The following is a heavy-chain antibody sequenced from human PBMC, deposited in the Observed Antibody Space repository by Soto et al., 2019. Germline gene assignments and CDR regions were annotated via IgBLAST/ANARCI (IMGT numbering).Heavy chain of an antibody. J-gene: IGHJ3*02. CDR1: GFTFSSYS. Sequence: GGSLRFSCAASGFTFSSYSMNWVRQAPGKGLEWVSAISSSSSYIYYADSVKGRFTISRANAKNSLYLQMNSLRAEDTAVYYCARDKGGSITIFGVAADAFDIWGQGTMVTVSS. CDR3: ARDKGGSITIFGVAADAFDI. V-gene: IGHV3-21*01. D-gene: IGHD3-3*01. CDR2: ISSSSSYI.